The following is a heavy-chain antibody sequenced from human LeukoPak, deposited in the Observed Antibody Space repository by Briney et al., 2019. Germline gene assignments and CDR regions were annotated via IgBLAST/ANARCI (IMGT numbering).Heavy chain of an antibody. CDR3: ARVSAVVTDYYYYMDV. J-gene: IGHJ6*03. CDR2: IYYSGST. CDR1: GGSISSYY. V-gene: IGHV4-59*01. Sequence: SXTLSLTCTVSGGSISSYYWSWIRQPPGKGLEWIGYIYYSGSTNYNPSLKSRVTISVDTSKNQFSLKLSSVTAADTAVYYCARVSAVVTDYYYYMDVWGKGTTVTVSS. D-gene: IGHD4-23*01.